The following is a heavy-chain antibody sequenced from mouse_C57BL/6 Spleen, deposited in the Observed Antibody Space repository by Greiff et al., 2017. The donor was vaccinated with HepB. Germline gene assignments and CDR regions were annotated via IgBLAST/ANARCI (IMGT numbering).Heavy chain of an antibody. D-gene: IGHD1-1*01. J-gene: IGHJ2*01. CDR1: GYTFTSYW. CDR3: ARGSITTVVVDY. CDR2: IHPNSGST. V-gene: IGHV1-64*01. Sequence: QVQLQQPGAELVKPGASVKLSCKASGYTFTSYWMHWVKQRPGQGLEWIGMIHPNSGSTNYNEKFKSKATLTVDKSSSTAYMQLSSLTSEDSAVYYCARGSITTVVVDYGGQGTTLTVSS.